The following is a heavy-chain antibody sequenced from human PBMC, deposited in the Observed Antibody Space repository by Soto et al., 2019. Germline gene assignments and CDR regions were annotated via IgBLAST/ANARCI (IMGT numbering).Heavy chain of an antibody. V-gene: IGHV3-74*01. Sequence: EVQLVESGGGVVQPGGSLRLSCAASGFTFRTYWMHWVRQVPGKGLVWVSRIDSDGSSTYYADSVKGRFTISRDNAKNTVYLQMHSLRAEDTGVYYWAIPVAAAGTHLYLYGLDAWGQGTTVTVSS. J-gene: IGHJ6*01. CDR2: IDSDGSST. CDR3: AIPVAAAGTHLYLYGLDA. D-gene: IGHD6-25*01. CDR1: GFTFRTYW.